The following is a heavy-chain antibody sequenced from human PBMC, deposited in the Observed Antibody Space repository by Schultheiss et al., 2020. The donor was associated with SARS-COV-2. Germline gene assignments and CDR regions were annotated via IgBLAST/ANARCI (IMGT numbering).Heavy chain of an antibody. CDR3: ARDRYDFWSGYVSYWYFDL. J-gene: IGHJ2*01. CDR2: INPNSGDT. D-gene: IGHD3-3*01. Sequence: ASVKVSCKASGGTFSSYAISWVRQAPGQGLEWMGWINPNSGDTNYSQKFQGRVTMTRAASISATYMELSRLRSDDTAVYYCARDRYDFWSGYVSYWYFDLWGRGTLVTVSS. CDR1: GGTFSSYA. V-gene: IGHV1-2*02.